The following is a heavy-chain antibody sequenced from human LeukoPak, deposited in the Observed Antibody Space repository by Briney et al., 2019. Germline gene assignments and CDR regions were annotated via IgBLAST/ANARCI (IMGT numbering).Heavy chain of an antibody. CDR3: TAGRSDYFDF. Sequence: SETLSLTCTVSGGSISSSSHYWSWIRQPPGKGLEWIASINYSGSTYYNPSLKSRVTISVDTSKNQFSLKLSSVTAADTAVYYCTAGRSDYFDFWGQGTLVTVSS. J-gene: IGHJ4*02. V-gene: IGHV4-39*01. CDR2: INYSGST. D-gene: IGHD6-25*01. CDR1: GGSISSSSHY.